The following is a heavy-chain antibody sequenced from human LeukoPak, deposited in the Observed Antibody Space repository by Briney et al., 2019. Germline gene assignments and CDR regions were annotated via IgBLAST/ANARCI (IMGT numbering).Heavy chain of an antibody. J-gene: IGHJ5*02. V-gene: IGHV4-61*01. Sequence: SETLSLTCTVSGGSISSSSYYWSWIRQPPGKRLEWIGYIYYSGSTNYNPSLKSRVTISVDTSKNQFSLKLSSVTAADTAVYYCTREVRSAWASFDPWGQGTLVIVSS. D-gene: IGHD1-26*01. CDR3: TREVRSAWASFDP. CDR1: GGSISSSSYY. CDR2: IYYSGST.